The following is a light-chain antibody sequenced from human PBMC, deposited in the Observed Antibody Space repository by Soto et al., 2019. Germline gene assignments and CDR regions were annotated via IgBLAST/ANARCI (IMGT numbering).Light chain of an antibody. CDR3: AAWDDSLNDLV. V-gene: IGLV1-44*01. Sequence: QSVLTQPPSESGTPGQRVTISCTGSSSNIGSNTVSWYQQLPGTAPKLLIYINNQRPSGVPDRFSGSKSGTSASLAISGLQSEDEADYYCAAWDDSLNDLVFGGGTKLTVL. CDR1: SSNIGSNT. J-gene: IGLJ2*01. CDR2: INN.